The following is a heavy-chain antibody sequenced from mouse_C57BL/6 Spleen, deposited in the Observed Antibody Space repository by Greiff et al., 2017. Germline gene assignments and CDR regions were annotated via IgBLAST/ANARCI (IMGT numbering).Heavy chain of an antibody. Sequence: QVQLQQPGAELVMPGASVKLSCKASGYTFTSYWMHWVKQRPGQGLEWIGEIDPSDSYTNYNQKFKGKSTLTVDKSSSTAYMQLSSLTSEDSAVYYCARWATTVEGYVDVWGTGTTVTVSS. J-gene: IGHJ1*03. CDR2: IDPSDSYT. D-gene: IGHD3-1*01. V-gene: IGHV1-69*01. CDR1: GYTFTSYW. CDR3: ARWATTVEGYVDV.